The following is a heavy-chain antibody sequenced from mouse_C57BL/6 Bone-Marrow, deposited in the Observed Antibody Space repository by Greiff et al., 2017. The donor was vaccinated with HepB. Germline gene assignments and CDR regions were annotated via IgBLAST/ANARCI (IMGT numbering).Heavy chain of an antibody. J-gene: IGHJ3*01. CDR3: ARGPLGFAY. CDR2: ISDGGSYT. D-gene: IGHD6-1*01. Sequence: EVQLVESGGGLVKPGGSLKLSCAASGFTFSSYAMSWVRQTPEKRLEWVATISDGGSYTYYPDNVKGRFTISRDNAKNNLYLQMSHLKSEDTAMYYCARGPLGFAYWGQGTLVTVSA. V-gene: IGHV5-4*01. CDR1: GFTFSSYA.